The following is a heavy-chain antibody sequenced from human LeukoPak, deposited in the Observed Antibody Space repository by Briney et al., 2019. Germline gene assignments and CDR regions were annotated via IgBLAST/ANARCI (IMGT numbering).Heavy chain of an antibody. J-gene: IGHJ4*02. CDR2: INPNSGGT. CDR1: GGTFSSYA. CDR3: ATPISGSYGNDY. V-gene: IGHV1-2*06. Sequence: ASVKVSCKASGGTFSSYAISWVRQAPGQGLEWMGRINPNSGGTNYAQKFQGRVTMTRDTSISTAYMELSRLRSDDTAVYYCATPISGSYGNDYWGQGTLVTVSS. D-gene: IGHD1-26*01.